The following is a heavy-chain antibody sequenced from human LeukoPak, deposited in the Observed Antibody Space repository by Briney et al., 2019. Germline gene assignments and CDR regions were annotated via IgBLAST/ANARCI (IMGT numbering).Heavy chain of an antibody. CDR3: ARSYFAGSGMILDP. CDR2: INPNSAGT. J-gene: IGHJ5*02. D-gene: IGHD3-10*01. CDR1: GYTFTDYF. Sequence: ASLHDSCKASGYTFTDYFMHWVRQAPEQGLEWMGWINPNSAGTNYAQNVQYRVTMTRDTSISSVYMELSWLRADDTALYYCARSYFAGSGMILDPWGQGTLVTVSS. V-gene: IGHV1-2*02.